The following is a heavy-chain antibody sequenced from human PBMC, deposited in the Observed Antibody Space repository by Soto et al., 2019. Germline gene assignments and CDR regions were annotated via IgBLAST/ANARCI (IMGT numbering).Heavy chain of an antibody. CDR2: ISSSGGST. V-gene: IGHV3-23*01. J-gene: IGHJ5*02. D-gene: IGHD2-15*01. Sequence: GGSLRFSCAASGFSVSTYWMHWVRQAPGKGLVWVSGISSSGGSTTYADSVKGRFTISRDNSKNTLYLQMNSLRAEDTAVYYCAKDLIVVVVAAMGRFDPWGQGTLVTVSS. CDR3: AKDLIVVVVAAMGRFDP. CDR1: GFSVSTYW.